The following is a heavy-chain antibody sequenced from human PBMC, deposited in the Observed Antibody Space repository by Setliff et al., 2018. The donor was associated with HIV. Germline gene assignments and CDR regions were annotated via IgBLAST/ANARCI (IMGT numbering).Heavy chain of an antibody. Sequence: GGSLRLSCAASGFTFSSYAMHWVRQAPGKGLEWLGFIRSKVYGGTTEYAASVKGRFTISRDDSKSIAYLQMNSLKTEDTAVYYGSRDDLYGGNSFDYWGQGTLVTVSS. V-gene: IGHV3-49*04. CDR2: IRSKVYGGTT. CDR3: SRDDLYGGNSFDY. D-gene: IGHD4-17*01. CDR1: GFTFSSYA. J-gene: IGHJ4*02.